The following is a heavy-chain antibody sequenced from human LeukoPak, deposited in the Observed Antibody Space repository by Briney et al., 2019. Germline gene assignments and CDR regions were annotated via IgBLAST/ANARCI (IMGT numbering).Heavy chain of an antibody. CDR2: IKTKTEGVTT. CDR1: GFTFSSYA. J-gene: IGHJ4*02. D-gene: IGHD2-21*02. CDR3: TTRVVTTNDY. Sequence: GGSLRLSCAASGFTFSSYAMSWVRQAPGKGLEWVGRIKTKTEGVTTDYPAPVKGRFTISRDDSKTTLDLQMNSLKTEDTAVYYCTTRVVTTNDYWGRGTLVTVSS. V-gene: IGHV3-15*01.